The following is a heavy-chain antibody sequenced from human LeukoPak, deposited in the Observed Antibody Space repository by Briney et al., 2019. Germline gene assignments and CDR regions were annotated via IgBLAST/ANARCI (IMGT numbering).Heavy chain of an antibody. CDR3: ARSGGHYYYYYSMDV. V-gene: IGHV1-69*13. CDR2: IIPIFGTA. CDR1: GGTFSSYA. Sequence: ASVKVSCKASGGTFSSYAVNWVRQAPGQGLEWMGGIIPIFGTASYAQKFQGRVIITADESTSPAYLELSSLGSEDTALYYCARSGGHYYYYYSMDVWGKGTTVTVSS. D-gene: IGHD3-16*01. J-gene: IGHJ6*03.